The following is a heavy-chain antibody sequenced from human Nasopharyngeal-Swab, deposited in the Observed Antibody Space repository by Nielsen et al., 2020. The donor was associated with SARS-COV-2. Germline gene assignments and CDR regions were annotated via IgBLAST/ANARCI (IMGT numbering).Heavy chain of an antibody. Sequence: TLSLTCAVSGGSISSSNWWSWVRQPPGKGLEWIGEIYHSGSTNYNPSLKSRVTISVDKSKNQFSLKLSSVTAADTAVYYCARGRGYCSSTSCSYYFDYWGQGTLVTVSS. D-gene: IGHD2-2*01. V-gene: IGHV4-4*02. CDR2: IYHSGST. CDR3: ARGRGYCSSTSCSYYFDY. J-gene: IGHJ4*02. CDR1: GGSISSSNW.